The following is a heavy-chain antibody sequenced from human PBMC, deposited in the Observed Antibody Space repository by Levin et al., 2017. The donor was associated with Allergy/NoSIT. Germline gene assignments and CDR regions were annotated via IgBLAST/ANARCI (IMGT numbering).Heavy chain of an antibody. CDR1: GGSFSDYF. V-gene: IGHV4-34*01. J-gene: IGHJ4*02. Sequence: NPSETLSLTCAVYGGSFSDYFWTWIRQLPGKGLEWIGEINHSGSTNSNPSLKSRVTISVDTSRNHFSLKLRSVTAADTAVYYCARGNNLAVAPIDYWGQGTLVTVSS. CDR3: ARGNNLAVAPIDY. D-gene: IGHD6-19*01. CDR2: INHSGST.